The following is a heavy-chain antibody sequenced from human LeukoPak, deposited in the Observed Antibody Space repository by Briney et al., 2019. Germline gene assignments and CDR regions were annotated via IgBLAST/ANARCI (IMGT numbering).Heavy chain of an antibody. CDR3: ARYIVSYPHDAFDI. D-gene: IGHD1-26*01. V-gene: IGHV4-34*01. Sequence: SETLSLTSAVYGGSCSGYYWSWIRQPPGKGLEWIGEINHSGSTNYNPSLKSRVTISVNTSKNQFSLKLSSVTAADTAFYYCARYIVSYPHDAFDIWGQGTMVTVSS. J-gene: IGHJ3*02. CDR2: INHSGST. CDR1: GGSCSGYY.